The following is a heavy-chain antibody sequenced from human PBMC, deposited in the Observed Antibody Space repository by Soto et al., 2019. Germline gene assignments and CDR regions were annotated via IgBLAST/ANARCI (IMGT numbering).Heavy chain of an antibody. J-gene: IGHJ6*02. D-gene: IGHD3-10*01. Sequence: LRLSCAASGFTFSSYSMNWVRQAPGKGLEWVSSISSSSSYIYYADLVKGRFTISRDNAKNSLYLQMNRLRAEDTAVYYCARDRRSSGMDVWGQGTTVTVSS. CDR1: GFTFSSYS. CDR2: ISSSSSYI. CDR3: ARDRRSSGMDV. V-gene: IGHV3-21*01.